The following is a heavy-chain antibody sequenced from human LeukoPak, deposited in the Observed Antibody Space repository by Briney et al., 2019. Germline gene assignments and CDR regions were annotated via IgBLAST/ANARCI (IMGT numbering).Heavy chain of an antibody. Sequence: GGSLRLSCAASGFTFSSYGMHWVRQAPGKGLEWVAVIWYDGSNKYYADSVKGRFTISRDNSKNTLYLQMNSLRAEDTAVYYCARENSDYYDSSGSLDYWGQGTLVTVSS. D-gene: IGHD3-22*01. J-gene: IGHJ4*02. CDR3: ARENSDYYDSSGSLDY. V-gene: IGHV3-33*01. CDR2: IWYDGSNK. CDR1: GFTFSSYG.